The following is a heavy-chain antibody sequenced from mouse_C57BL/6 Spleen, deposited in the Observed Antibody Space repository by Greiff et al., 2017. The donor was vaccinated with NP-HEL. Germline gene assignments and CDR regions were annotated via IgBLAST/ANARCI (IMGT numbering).Heavy chain of an antibody. J-gene: IGHJ1*03. CDR1: GFSLSTSGMG. CDR3: ARKVYSNYGDSWYFDV. Sequence: QVTLKESGPGILQSSQTLSLTCSFSGFSLSTSGMGVSWIRQPSGKGLEWLAHIYWDDDKRYNPSLKSRLTISKDTSRNQVFLKITSVDTADTATYYCARKVYSNYGDSWYFDVWGTGTTVTVSS. V-gene: IGHV8-12*01. CDR2: IYWDDDK. D-gene: IGHD2-5*01.